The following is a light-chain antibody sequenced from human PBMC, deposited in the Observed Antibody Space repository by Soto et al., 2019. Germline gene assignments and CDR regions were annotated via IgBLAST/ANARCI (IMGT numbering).Light chain of an antibody. CDR3: CSYADSSTGV. J-gene: IGLJ3*02. V-gene: IGLV2-23*02. CDR2: EVT. CDR1: SSDVGSYFL. Sequence: QSALTQPASVSGSPGQSITISCTGTSSDVGSYFLVSWYQQHPGKAPELMIHEVTKRPSGVSNRFSGSKSGNKASLTISGLQAEDEADYYCCSYADSSTGVFGGGTKVTVL.